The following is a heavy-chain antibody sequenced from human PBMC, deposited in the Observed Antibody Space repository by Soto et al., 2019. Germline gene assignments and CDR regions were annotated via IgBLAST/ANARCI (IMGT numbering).Heavy chain of an antibody. D-gene: IGHD3-3*01. J-gene: IGHJ4*02. CDR2: INSDGSST. V-gene: IGHV3-74*01. CDR3: AIGKNYDFWSGGVGDHYFEH. CDR1: GFTFSNYW. Sequence: GGSLRLSCAASGFTFSNYWMHWVRQVPGKGLVWVSHINSDGSSTDHAESLKGRFTISRDNAKNTVFLQMNSLRVEDTAVYYCAIGKNYDFWSGGVGDHYFEHWGQGTRVTVSS.